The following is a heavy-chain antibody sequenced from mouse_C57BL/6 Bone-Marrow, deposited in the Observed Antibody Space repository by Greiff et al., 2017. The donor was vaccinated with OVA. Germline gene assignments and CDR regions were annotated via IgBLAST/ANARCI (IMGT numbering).Heavy chain of an antibody. V-gene: IGHV5-9-1*02. CDR3: TRYRYDYPLAY. Sequence: VQLKESGEGLVKPGGSLKLSCAASGFTFSSYAMSWVRQTPEKRLEWVAYISSGGDYIYYADTVKGRFTISRDNARNTLYLQMSSLKSEDTAMYYCTRYRYDYPLAYWGQGTLVTVSA. CDR1: GFTFSSYA. D-gene: IGHD2-4*01. CDR2: ISSGGDYI. J-gene: IGHJ3*01.